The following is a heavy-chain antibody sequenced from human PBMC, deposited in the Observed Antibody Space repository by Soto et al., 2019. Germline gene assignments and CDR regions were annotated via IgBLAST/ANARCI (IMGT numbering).Heavy chain of an antibody. Sequence: VGSLRLSCAASGFSFSSYEMNWLRQAPGKGLEWVSYISSSGNTIYYADSVKGRFTISRDNAKNSLYLQMNSLRAEDTAVYYCASHFSTPFYYFEYWGRVTLVTVPS. J-gene: IGHJ4*02. CDR1: GFSFSSYE. V-gene: IGHV3-48*03. CDR3: ASHFSTPFYYFEY. CDR2: ISSSGNTI. D-gene: IGHD3-3*02.